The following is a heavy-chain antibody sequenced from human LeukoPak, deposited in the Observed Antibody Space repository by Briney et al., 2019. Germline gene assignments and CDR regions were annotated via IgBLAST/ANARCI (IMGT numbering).Heavy chain of an antibody. CDR2: ISYDGSNK. V-gene: IGHV3-30-3*01. CDR1: GFTFSSYA. J-gene: IGHJ3*02. CDR3: ARESIVVVPTTMDDASDI. D-gene: IGHD2-2*01. Sequence: PGRSLRLSCAASGFTFSSYAMHWVRQAPGKGLEWVAVISYDGSNKYYADSVKGRFTISRDNSKNTLYLQMHSLRVEDTAVYYCARESIVVVPTTMDDASDIWGQGTMVTVSS.